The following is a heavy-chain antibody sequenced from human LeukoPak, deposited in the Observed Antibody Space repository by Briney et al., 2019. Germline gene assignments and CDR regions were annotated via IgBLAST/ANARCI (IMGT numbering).Heavy chain of an antibody. Sequence: ASVKVSCKASGYTFTDYYMHWVRQAPGQGLEWMGRINPNSGGTNYAQNFQGRVTLTRDTSISTAYMELNRLTSDDMAVYYCATSIIAARRGFDFWGQGTLVTVSS. V-gene: IGHV1-2*06. J-gene: IGHJ4*02. CDR3: ATSIIAARRGFDF. CDR1: GYTFTDYY. CDR2: INPNSGGT. D-gene: IGHD6-6*01.